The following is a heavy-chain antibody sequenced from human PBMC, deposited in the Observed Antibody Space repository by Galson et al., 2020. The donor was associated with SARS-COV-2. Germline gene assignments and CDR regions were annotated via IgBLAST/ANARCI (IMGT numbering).Heavy chain of an antibody. J-gene: IGHJ3*02. D-gene: IGHD2-15*01. CDR3: AKAMRGYCRGGSCNVFDT. Sequence: GESLKISCAASGFTFSGYGMQWVRQAPGKGLEWVAAISYGGSDEYYADAVKGRCTISKDNSKNTMYLQVNSLRTEDTAIYYCAKAMRGYCRGGSCNVFDTWGQGTMVTVSS. V-gene: IGHV3-30*18. CDR2: ISYGGSDE. CDR1: GFTFSGYG.